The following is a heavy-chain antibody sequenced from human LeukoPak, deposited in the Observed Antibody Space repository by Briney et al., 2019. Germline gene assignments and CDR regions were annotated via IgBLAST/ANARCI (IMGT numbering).Heavy chain of an antibody. D-gene: IGHD6-13*01. CDR2: IYYSGST. CDR3: ARARSAAGNFDY. V-gene: IGHV4-31*03. J-gene: IGHJ4*02. CDR1: GGSISSGGYY. Sequence: SETLSLTCTVSGGSISSGGYYWSWIRQHPGKGLKWIGYIYYSGSTYYNPSLKSRVTISADTSKNQFSLKLSSVTAADTAVYYCARARSAAGNFDYWGQGTLVTVSS.